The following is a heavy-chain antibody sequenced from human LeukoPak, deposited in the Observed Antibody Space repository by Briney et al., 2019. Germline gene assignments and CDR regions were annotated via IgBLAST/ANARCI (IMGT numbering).Heavy chain of an antibody. Sequence: GESLKISCKGSGYSFSSYWIDWVRQMPGKGLEWMRIIYPGDSDTRYRPFLQGHVTISADQSISTTYLQRSSLKASDTAMYYCARRGYYDSSGQYNWFDPWGQGTLVPVSS. V-gene: IGHV5-51*01. J-gene: IGHJ5*02. CDR3: ARRGYYDSSGQYNWFDP. CDR2: IYPGDSDT. CDR1: GYSFSSYW. D-gene: IGHD3-22*01.